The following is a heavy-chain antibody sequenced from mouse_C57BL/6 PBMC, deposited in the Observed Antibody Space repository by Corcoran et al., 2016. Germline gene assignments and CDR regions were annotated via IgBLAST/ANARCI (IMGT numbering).Heavy chain of an antibody. CDR3: ARHEAGTLDSSGYGNYFDY. V-gene: IGHV1-62-2*01. J-gene: IGHJ2*01. CDR1: GYTFTEYT. D-gene: IGHD3-2*02. Sequence: QVQLQQSGAELVKPGASVKLSCKASGYTFTEYTIHWVKQRSGQGLEWIGWFYPGSGSIKYNEKFKDKATLTADKSSSTVYMELSRLTSEDSAVYFCARHEAGTLDSSGYGNYFDYWGQGTTLTVSS. CDR2: FYPGSGSI.